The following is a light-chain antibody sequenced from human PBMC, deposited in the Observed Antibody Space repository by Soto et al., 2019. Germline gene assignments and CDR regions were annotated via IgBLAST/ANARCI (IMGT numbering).Light chain of an antibody. Sequence: QSALTQPPSASGSPGQSVTISCTGTSSDVGGYQYVSWYQQYPGKAPKLMIYAVNKRPSGVPDRFSGSRSGNTASLTVSGLQAEDEADYDGRSYARSNNYVLGTGTRVT. V-gene: IGLV2-8*01. J-gene: IGLJ1*01. CDR3: RSYARSNNYV. CDR1: SSDVGGYQY. CDR2: AVN.